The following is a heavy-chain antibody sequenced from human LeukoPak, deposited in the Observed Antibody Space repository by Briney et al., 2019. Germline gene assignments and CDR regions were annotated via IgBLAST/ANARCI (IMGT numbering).Heavy chain of an antibody. CDR1: GASLSHYY. D-gene: IGHD4-23*01. V-gene: IGHV4-59*01. J-gene: IGHJ5*02. CDR3: ARDRDHGGNGFFDP. Sequence: PSETLSLTCSVSGASLSHYYWSWIRQPPGKGLEWIGYIFYSGSNTYNPSLKSRVTISVDTSRYQFSLKLCSVTAADTAVYYCARDRDHGGNGFFDPWGQGTLVTVSS. CDR2: IFYSGSN.